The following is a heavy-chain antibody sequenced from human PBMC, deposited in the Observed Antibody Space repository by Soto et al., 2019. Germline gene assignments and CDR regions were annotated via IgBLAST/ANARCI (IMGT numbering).Heavy chain of an antibody. Sequence: GGSLRLSCAASGFTFSSFGMHWVRQAPGKGLEWVALISYDESSKSYADSVKGRFTISRDNSKNTLYLQMNSLRAEDTAIYYCARSLRGDFFYYALDVWGQETTVTVSS. D-gene: IGHD3-10*01. CDR3: ARSLRGDFFYYALDV. CDR1: GFTFSSFG. J-gene: IGHJ6*02. V-gene: IGHV3-30-3*01. CDR2: ISYDESSK.